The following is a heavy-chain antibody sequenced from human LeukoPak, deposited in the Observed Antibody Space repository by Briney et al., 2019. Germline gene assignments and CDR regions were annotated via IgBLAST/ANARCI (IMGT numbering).Heavy chain of an antibody. V-gene: IGHV1-18*04. CDR2: ISAYNGNT. D-gene: IGHD1-20*01. CDR1: GYTFTGYY. Sequence: ASVKVSCKASGYTFTGYYMHWVRQAPGQGLEWMGWISAYNGNTNYAQKLQGRVTMTTDTSTSTAYMELRSRGSGDTAVYYCAGGRGPNWNNRFDPWGQGTLVTVSS. J-gene: IGHJ5*02. CDR3: AGGRGPNWNNRFDP.